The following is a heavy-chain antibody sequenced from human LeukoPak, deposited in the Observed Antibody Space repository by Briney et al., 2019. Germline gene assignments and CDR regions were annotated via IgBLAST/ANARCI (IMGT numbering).Heavy chain of an antibody. V-gene: IGHV3-23*01. CDR2: ISSRGDII. J-gene: IGHJ4*02. D-gene: IGHD3-22*01. CDR1: GFTFNNYA. CDR3: AKDRPNYHESNGHYYRRNGDY. Sequence: GGSLRLSCAASGFTFNNYAMSWVRQAPGKGLEWVSAISSRGDIIFYADSVKGRFTISRDNSRYTLYLQMNSLRAEDAAMYYCAKDRPNYHESNGHYYRRNGDYWGQGTLVTVSS.